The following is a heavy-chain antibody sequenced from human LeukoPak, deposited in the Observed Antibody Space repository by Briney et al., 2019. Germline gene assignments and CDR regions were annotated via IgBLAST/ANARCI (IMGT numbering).Heavy chain of an antibody. V-gene: IGHV1-69*06. CDR3: ARGVAVAGPWFDP. CDR2: IIPIFGTA. D-gene: IGHD6-19*01. Sequence: SVKVSCKASGGTFSSYAISWARQAPGQGLEWMGRIIPIFGTANYAQKFQGRVTITADKSTSTAYMELSSLRSEDTAVYYCARGVAVAGPWFDPWGQGTLVTVSS. J-gene: IGHJ5*02. CDR1: GGTFSSYA.